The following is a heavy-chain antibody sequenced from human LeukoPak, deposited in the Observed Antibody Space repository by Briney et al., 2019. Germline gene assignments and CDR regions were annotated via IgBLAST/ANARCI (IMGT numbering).Heavy chain of an antibody. V-gene: IGHV1-69*04. D-gene: IGHD5-18*01. CDR2: IIPILGIA. Sequence: ASVKVSCKASGGTFSSYAISWVRQAPGQGLEWMGRIIPILGIANYAQKFQGRVTITADKSTSTAYMELSSLRSEDTAVYYCARERGVDTAMVFDYWGQGTLVTVSS. CDR3: ARERGVDTAMVFDY. J-gene: IGHJ4*02. CDR1: GGTFSSYA.